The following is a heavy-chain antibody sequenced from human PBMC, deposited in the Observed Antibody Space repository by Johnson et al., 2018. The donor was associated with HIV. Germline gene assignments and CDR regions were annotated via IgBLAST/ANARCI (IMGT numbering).Heavy chain of an antibody. J-gene: IGHJ3*02. D-gene: IGHD4-17*01. CDR3: AKVLDYGNAFDI. CDR1: GFTFSGSA. Sequence: VQLVESGGGLVQPGGSLKLSCAASGFTFSGSAMHWVRQASGKGLEWVGRIRSKATSYATAYAASVKGRFTISRDDSKNTAYLQMNSLRAEDTAVHYCAKVLDYGNAFDIWGQGTMVTVSS. CDR2: IRSKATSYAT. V-gene: IGHV3-73*01.